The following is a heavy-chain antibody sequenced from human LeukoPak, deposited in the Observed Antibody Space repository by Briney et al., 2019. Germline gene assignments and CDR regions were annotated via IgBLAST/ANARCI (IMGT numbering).Heavy chain of an antibody. V-gene: IGHV1-18*01. J-gene: IGHJ4*02. CDR3: ARYYASSAYYEDY. D-gene: IGHD3-22*01. CDR1: GYTFTNYG. Sequence: ASVKVSCKASGYTFTNYGINWVRQAPGQGLEWMGWISAYNGNTKYAQKLQGRVTMTTDTSTSTAYMEVRNLTSDDTAVYYCARYYASSAYYEDYWGQGTLVTVSS. CDR2: ISAYNGNT.